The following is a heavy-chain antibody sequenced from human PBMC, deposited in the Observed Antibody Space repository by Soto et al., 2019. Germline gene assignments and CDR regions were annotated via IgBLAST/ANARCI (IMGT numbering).Heavy chain of an antibody. V-gene: IGHV1-24*01. CDR1: GYTLTELS. Sequence: ASVKVSCKVSGYTLTELSMHWVRQAPGKGLEWMGGFDPEDGETIYAQKFQGRVTMTEDTSTDTAYMELSSLRSEDTAVYYCATRGTIFGVLVPEYYYYYMDVWGKGTTVTVSS. CDR3: ATRGTIFGVLVPEYYYYYMDV. CDR2: FDPEDGET. J-gene: IGHJ6*03. D-gene: IGHD3-3*01.